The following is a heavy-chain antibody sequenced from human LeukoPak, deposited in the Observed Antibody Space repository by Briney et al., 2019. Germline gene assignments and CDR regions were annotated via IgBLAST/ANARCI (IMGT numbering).Heavy chain of an antibody. CDR3: ARGGTYYDFWSGYGNYYYGMDV. CDR1: GYTFTSYD. V-gene: IGHV1-8*01. J-gene: IGHJ6*02. CDR2: MNPNSGNT. D-gene: IGHD3-3*01. Sequence: ASVKVSCKASGYTFTSYDINWVRQATGQGLEWMGWMNPNSGNTGYAQKFQGRVTMTRNTSISTAYMELSSLRSEDTAVYYCARGGTYYDFWSGYGNYYYGMDVWGQGTTVTVSS.